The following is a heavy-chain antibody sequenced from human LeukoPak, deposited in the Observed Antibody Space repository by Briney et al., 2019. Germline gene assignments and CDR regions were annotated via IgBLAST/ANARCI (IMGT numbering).Heavy chain of an antibody. D-gene: IGHD3-10*01. Sequence: GGSLRLSCAASGFSVRTTYMSWVRQTPGKGLEWVSVLYTGGGTDHADSVKGRFTISRDNAKNSLYLQMNSLRADDTAVYYCGRLWFGELYLPFDYWGQGTLVTVSS. CDR1: GFSVRTTY. J-gene: IGHJ4*02. V-gene: IGHV3-53*01. CDR3: GRLWFGELYLPFDY. CDR2: LYTGGGT.